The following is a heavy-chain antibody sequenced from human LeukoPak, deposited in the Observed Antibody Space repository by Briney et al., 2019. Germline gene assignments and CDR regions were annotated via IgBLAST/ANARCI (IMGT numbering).Heavy chain of an antibody. J-gene: IGHJ6*02. D-gene: IGHD5-18*01. CDR3: ARVWGYSYGPLYYYYYGMDV. CDR1: GGASSSSSHY. CDR2: IYYSGST. V-gene: IGHV4-61*01. Sequence: SETLSLTCTTSGGASSSSSHYWCWIRQPPGKELEWIGYIYYSGSTNYNPSLKSRVTISVDTSKNQFSLKLSSVTAADTAVYYCARVWGYSYGPLYYYYYGMDVWGQGTTVTVSS.